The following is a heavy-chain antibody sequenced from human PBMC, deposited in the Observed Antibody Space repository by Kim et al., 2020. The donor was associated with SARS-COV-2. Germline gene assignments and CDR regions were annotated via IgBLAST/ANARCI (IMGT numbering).Heavy chain of an antibody. Sequence: NHNPSLKSRVTLSVDTSKNQFSLKLSSVTAADTAVYYCARETDIPRAFDIWGQGTMVTVSS. CDR3: ARETDIPRAFDI. D-gene: IGHD5-12*01. J-gene: IGHJ3*02. V-gene: IGHV4-59*01.